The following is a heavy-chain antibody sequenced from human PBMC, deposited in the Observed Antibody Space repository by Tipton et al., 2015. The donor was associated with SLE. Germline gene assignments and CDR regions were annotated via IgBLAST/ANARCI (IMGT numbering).Heavy chain of an antibody. Sequence: TLSLTCAVYGGSFSGHYWSWIRQPPGKGLEWIGEINHSESTNYNPSLKSRVTISVDTSKNQFSLKLSSVTAADTAVYYCARLSSIAAAGPAMYFDYWGQGTLVTVSS. CDR1: GGSFSGHY. CDR2: INHSEST. J-gene: IGHJ4*02. CDR3: ARLSSIAAAGPAMYFDY. D-gene: IGHD6-13*01. V-gene: IGHV4-34*01.